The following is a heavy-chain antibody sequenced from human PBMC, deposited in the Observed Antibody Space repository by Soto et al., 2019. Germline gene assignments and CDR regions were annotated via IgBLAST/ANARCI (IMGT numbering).Heavy chain of an antibody. D-gene: IGHD3-22*01. Sequence: ASVKVSCKVSGYTLTELSMHWVRQAPGKGLEWMGGFDPEDGETIYAQKFQGRVTMTEDTSTDTAYMELSSLRSEDTAVYYCATVRPGVVITHSGWFDPWGQGTLVTVSS. V-gene: IGHV1-24*01. CDR1: GYTLTELS. CDR2: FDPEDGET. J-gene: IGHJ5*02. CDR3: ATVRPGVVITHSGWFDP.